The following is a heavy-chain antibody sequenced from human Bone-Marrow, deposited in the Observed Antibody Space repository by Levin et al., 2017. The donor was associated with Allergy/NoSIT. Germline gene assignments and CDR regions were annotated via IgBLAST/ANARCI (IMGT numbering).Heavy chain of an antibody. D-gene: IGHD3-22*01. J-gene: IGHJ4*02. V-gene: IGHV1-69*13. CDR3: ARVARSSGYYANIDY. CDR2: IIPIFGTA. Sequence: ASVKVSCKASGGTFSSYAISWVRQAPGQGLEWMGGIIPIFGTANYAQKFQGRVTITADESTSTAYMELSSLRSEDTAVYYCARVARSSGYYANIDYWGQGTLVTVSS. CDR1: GGTFSSYA.